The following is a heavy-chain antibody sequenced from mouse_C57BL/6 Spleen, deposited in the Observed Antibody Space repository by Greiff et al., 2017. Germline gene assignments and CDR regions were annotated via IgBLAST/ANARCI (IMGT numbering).Heavy chain of an antibody. V-gene: IGHV1-80*01. J-gene: IGHJ1*03. Sequence: QVQLQQSGAELVKPGASVKISCKASGYAFSSYWMNWVKQRPGKGLEWIGQIYPGDGDTNYNGKFKGKATLTADKSSSTAYMQLSSLTSEDSAVYFCARYSRAYWYFDVWGTGTTVTVSS. CDR3: ARYSRAYWYFDV. CDR1: GYAFSSYW. CDR2: IYPGDGDT.